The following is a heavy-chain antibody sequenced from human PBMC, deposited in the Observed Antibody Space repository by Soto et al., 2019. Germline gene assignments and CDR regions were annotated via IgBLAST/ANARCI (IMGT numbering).Heavy chain of an antibody. CDR2: ISSSGSTI. Sequence: PGGSLRLSCAASGFTFSDYYMSWIRQAPGKGLEWVSYISSSGSTIYYADSVKGRFTISRDNAKNSLYLQMNSLRAEDTAVYYCVRDKAAVIAAAPYYYYGMDVWGQGTTVTVSS. D-gene: IGHD6-13*01. CDR1: GFTFSDYY. V-gene: IGHV3-11*01. CDR3: VRDKAAVIAAAPYYYYGMDV. J-gene: IGHJ6*02.